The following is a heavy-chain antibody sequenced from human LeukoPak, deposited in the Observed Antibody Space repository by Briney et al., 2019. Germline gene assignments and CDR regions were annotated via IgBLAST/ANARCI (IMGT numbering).Heavy chain of an antibody. CDR2: FFSSGTSSGTT. Sequence: SETLSLTCTVSGGSFTSFYWSWVRQPAGKGLEWIGHFFSSGTSSGTTKYNPSFESRATISVDKSKNQFSLKLSSVTAADTAVYYCARQEDSSGYSYRAEYFQHWGQGTLVTVSS. D-gene: IGHD3-22*01. J-gene: IGHJ1*01. V-gene: IGHV4-59*08. CDR3: ARQEDSSGYSYRAEYFQH. CDR1: GGSFTSFY.